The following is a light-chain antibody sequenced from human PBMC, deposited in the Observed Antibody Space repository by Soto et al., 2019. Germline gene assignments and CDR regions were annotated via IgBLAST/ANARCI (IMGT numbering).Light chain of an antibody. CDR1: SSNIGAGYD. J-gene: IGLJ1*01. V-gene: IGLV1-40*01. CDR3: QSYDSSLSYV. CDR2: GNS. Sequence: QSVLTQPPSVSGAPGQRVTISCTGSSSNIGAGYDVHWYQQLPGTAPKLLIYGNSNRPSGVPDRFSGSKSGTSASLAITGLQAEDEADYYRQSYDSSLSYVSGTGTKVTVL.